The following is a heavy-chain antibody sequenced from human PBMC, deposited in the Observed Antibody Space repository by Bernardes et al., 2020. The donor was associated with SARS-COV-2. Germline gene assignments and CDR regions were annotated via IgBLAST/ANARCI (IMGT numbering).Heavy chain of an antibody. CDR2: ITSSSSYK. Sequence: GGTLRLSCAASEFTFSSYAMSWVRQAPGKGLEWVSSITSSSSYKYYADSVKGRFTISRDNAKNSLYLQMNSLRAEDTALYYCARLGGSGYYHFDYWGQGTLVTVSS. D-gene: IGHD3-22*01. V-gene: IGHV3-21*04. CDR3: ARLGGSGYYHFDY. CDR1: EFTFSSYA. J-gene: IGHJ4*02.